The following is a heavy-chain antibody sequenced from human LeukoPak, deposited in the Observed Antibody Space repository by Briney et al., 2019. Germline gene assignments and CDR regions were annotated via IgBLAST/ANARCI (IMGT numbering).Heavy chain of an antibody. CDR2: MNPNSGNT. Sequence: ASVKVSCKASGGTFSSYDINWVRQATGQGLEWMGWMNPNSGNTGYAQKFQGRVTITRNTSISTAYMELSSLRSEDTAVYYCARGLSIAVAGTFGYWGQGTLVTVSS. V-gene: IGHV1-8*03. CDR1: GGTFSSYD. CDR3: ARGLSIAVAGTFGY. J-gene: IGHJ4*02. D-gene: IGHD6-19*01.